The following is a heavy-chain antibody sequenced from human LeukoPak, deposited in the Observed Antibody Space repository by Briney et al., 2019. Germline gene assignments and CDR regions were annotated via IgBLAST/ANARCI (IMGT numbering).Heavy chain of an antibody. CDR2: ISGGGGST. D-gene: IGHD3-10*01. J-gene: IGHJ4*02. Sequence: GGSLRLSCAASGFTFSSYAMSWVRQAPGKGLEWVSAISGGGGSTYYADSVKGRFTISRDNSKNTLYLQMNSLRAEDTAVYYCAKAQGAPMVRGGYYFDYWGQGTLVTVYS. CDR3: AKAQGAPMVRGGYYFDY. V-gene: IGHV3-23*01. CDR1: GFTFSSYA.